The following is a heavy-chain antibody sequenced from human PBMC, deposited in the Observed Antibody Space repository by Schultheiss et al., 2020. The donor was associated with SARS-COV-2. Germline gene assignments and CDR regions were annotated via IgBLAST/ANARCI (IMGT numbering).Heavy chain of an antibody. D-gene: IGHD5-24*01. J-gene: IGHJ4*02. V-gene: IGHV3-30*04. CDR1: GFSFSSYP. Sequence: GGSLRLSCAASGFSFSSYPMHWVRQAPGKGLEWVAVISYDGSNKYYADSVKGRFTISRDNSKNTLYLQMNSLRAEDTAVYYCASGVRGYKIFWGQGTLVTVSS. CDR2: ISYDGSNK. CDR3: ASGVRGYKIF.